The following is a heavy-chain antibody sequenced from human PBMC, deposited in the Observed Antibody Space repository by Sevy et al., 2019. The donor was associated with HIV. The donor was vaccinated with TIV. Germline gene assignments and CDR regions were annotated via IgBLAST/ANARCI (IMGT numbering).Heavy chain of an antibody. CDR3: VRGADYYDSSGANCYY. CDR1: GFTFSKYG. J-gene: IGHJ4*02. CDR2: IWYDGSNK. D-gene: IGHD3-22*01. V-gene: IGHV3-33*01. Sequence: GGSLRLSCAASGFTFSKYGMHWVRQAPGKGLEWVALIWYDGSNKYYADSVKGRFTISRDNSKNTLYLQMNSLRAEDTAEYYCVRGADYYDSSGANCYYCAQGTLVTVSS.